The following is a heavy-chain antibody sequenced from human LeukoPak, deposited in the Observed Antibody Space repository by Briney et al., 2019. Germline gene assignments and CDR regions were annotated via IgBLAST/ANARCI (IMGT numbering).Heavy chain of an antibody. CDR1: GFTVSSNY. J-gene: IGHJ4*02. CDR3: ARADDSSGYRYFDY. V-gene: IGHV3-53*01. CDR2: IYSGGST. D-gene: IGHD3-22*01. Sequence: GGSLRLSCAASGFTVSSNYMSWARQAPGKGLEWVSVIYSGGSTYYADSVKGRFTISRDNSKNTLYLQMNSLRAEDTAVYYCARADDSSGYRYFDYWGQGTLVTVSS.